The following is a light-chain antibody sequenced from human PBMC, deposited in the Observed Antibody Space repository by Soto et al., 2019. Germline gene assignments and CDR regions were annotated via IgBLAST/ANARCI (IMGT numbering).Light chain of an antibody. CDR3: SSYTSSSTPRDV. CDR2: DVS. V-gene: IGLV2-14*01. Sequence: QSVLTQPASVSGSPGQSITISCTGTSSDVGGYNYVSWYQQHPGKAPKLMIYDVSNLPSGVSNRFSGSKSGNTASLTISGLQAGDEAAYYCSSYTSSSTPRDVFGTGTQLTVL. J-gene: IGLJ1*01. CDR1: SSDVGGYNY.